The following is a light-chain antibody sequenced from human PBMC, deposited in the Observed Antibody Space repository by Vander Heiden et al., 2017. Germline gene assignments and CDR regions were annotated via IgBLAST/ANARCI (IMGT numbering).Light chain of an antibody. CDR3: QQATSFPQT. CDR2: AAS. V-gene: IGKV1-12*01. J-gene: IGKJ5*01. Sequence: DIQMTQSPSYVCASVEARVTITCRASQGISSWLAWYQQKSGKAPKLLIYAASSLQSGVPSTLTATAPGTDFTLTISSLQPEDFATYYCQQATSFPQTFGQATRLEIK. CDR1: QGISSW.